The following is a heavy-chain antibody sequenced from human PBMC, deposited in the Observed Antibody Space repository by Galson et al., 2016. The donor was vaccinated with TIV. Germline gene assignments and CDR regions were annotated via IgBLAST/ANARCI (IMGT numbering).Heavy chain of an antibody. J-gene: IGHJ3*01. V-gene: IGHV6-1*01. CDR2: TYCRSRCYY. CDR1: GDSVSSNSAA. Sequence: CAISGDSVSSNSAAWNWIRQSPSRGLEWLGRTYCRSRCYYDYAVSVKSRITIESDTSKNQFSLQLHSVTSEDTAVYYCARAAGRNGATCHATCESFDFWGQGTKVTVSS. D-gene: IGHD3-10*01. CDR3: ARAAGRNGATCHATCESFDF.